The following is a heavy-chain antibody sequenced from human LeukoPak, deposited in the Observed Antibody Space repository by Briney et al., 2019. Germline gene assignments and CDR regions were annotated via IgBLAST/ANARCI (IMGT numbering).Heavy chain of an antibody. J-gene: IGHJ6*02. D-gene: IGHD5-24*01. Sequence: PSETLSLTCAVCGGSFSGYYWSWIRQPPGKGLEWIGEINHSGSTNYNPSLKSRVTISVDTSKNQFSLKLSSVTAADTAVYYCARGRITLYYYYGMDVWGQGTTVTVSS. CDR1: GGSFSGYY. CDR2: INHSGST. V-gene: IGHV4-34*01. CDR3: ARGRITLYYYYGMDV.